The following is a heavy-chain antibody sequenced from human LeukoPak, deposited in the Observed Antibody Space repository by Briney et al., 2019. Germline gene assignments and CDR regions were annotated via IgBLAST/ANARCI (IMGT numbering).Heavy chain of an antibody. CDR2: IIPILGIA. Sequence: SVKVSCKASGGTFSSYAISWVRQAPGQGLEWMGRIIPILGIANYAQKFQGRVTMTRDTSISTAYMELSRLRSDDTAVYYCARSHGGWSFDYWGQGTLVTVSS. CDR1: GGTFSSYA. D-gene: IGHD4-23*01. CDR3: ARSHGGWSFDY. J-gene: IGHJ4*02. V-gene: IGHV1-69*04.